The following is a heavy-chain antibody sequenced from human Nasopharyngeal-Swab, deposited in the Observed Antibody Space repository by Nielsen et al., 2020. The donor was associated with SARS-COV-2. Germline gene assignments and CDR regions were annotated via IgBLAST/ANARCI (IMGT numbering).Heavy chain of an antibody. CDR2: INPKGGST. Sequence: RHAPGQGLEWMGIINPKGGSTNYAQKFLGRITMTRDTPTTTVYMELSSLRSEDTAVYYCARDIGDYRSFAYWGQGTLVTVSS. V-gene: IGHV1-46*01. J-gene: IGHJ4*02. CDR3: ARDIGDYRSFAY. D-gene: IGHD4-17*01.